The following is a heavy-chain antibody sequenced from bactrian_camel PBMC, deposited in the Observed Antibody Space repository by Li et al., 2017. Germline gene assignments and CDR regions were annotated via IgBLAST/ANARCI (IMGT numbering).Heavy chain of an antibody. V-gene: IGHV3S66*01. CDR1: GFAFVDSD. CDR2: IDYRSGGS. Sequence: DVQLVESGGGSVQVGGSLRLSCTAPGFAFVDSDMGWFRQAPGKEREGVAVIDYRSGGSLLADSVKGRFTISQDKAKNMVYLQMEDLKPEDTAMYYCAAGRPSTLVPARYTYWGQGTQVTVS. D-gene: IGHD2*01. J-gene: IGHJ4*01. CDR3: AAGRPSTLVPARYTY.